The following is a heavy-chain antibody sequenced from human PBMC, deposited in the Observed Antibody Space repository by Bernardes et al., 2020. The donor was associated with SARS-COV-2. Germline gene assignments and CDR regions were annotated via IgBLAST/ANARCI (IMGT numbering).Heavy chain of an antibody. V-gene: IGHV3-74*01. CDR3: ARVRGSGSYYPAVN. D-gene: IGHD3-10*01. J-gene: IGHJ4*02. CDR2: FNGDGTFT. Sequence: GGSLRLSCVASGFTFSTNLMHWVRQAPGKGLVWVSRFNGDGTFTSYADSVKGRFTISRDNAKSTLYLQMNSLRVEDTAVYYCARVRGSGSYYPAVNWGRGTLVTVSS. CDR1: GFTFSTNL.